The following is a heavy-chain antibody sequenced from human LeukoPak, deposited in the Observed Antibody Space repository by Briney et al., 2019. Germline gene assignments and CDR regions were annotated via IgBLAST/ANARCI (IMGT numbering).Heavy chain of an antibody. J-gene: IGHJ4*02. CDR1: EFTFSSYG. V-gene: IGHV3-30*02. CDR3: AKGTKDYYGSGSFYLSRDHFISR. CDR2: IRYDRSNK. Sequence: GSLRLSCAASEFTFSSYGMHWVRQAPGKGLEWVASIRYDRSNKYYADSVKGRFTISRDNFKHTLYLQMNSLRTEDTAVYYCAKGTKDYYGSGSFYLSRDHFISRWGQGTLVTVSS. D-gene: IGHD3-10*01.